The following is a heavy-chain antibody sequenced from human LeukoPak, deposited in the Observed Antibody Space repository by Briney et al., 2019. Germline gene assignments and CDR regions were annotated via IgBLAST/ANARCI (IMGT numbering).Heavy chain of an antibody. CDR2: INHSGST. CDR3: ARETRSPDSGAFDI. V-gene: IGHV4-34*01. CDR1: GGSFSGYY. D-gene: IGHD1-26*01. Sequence: PSETLSLTCAVYGGSFSGYYWSWIRQPPGKGLEWIGEINHSGSTNYNPSLKSRVTISVDTPKNQFSLKLSSVTAADTAVYYCARETRSPDSGAFDIWGQGTMVTVSS. J-gene: IGHJ3*02.